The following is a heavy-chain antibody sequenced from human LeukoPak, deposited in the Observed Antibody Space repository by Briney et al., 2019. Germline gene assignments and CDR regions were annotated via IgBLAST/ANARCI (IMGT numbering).Heavy chain of an antibody. Sequence: PSETLSLTCTVSGGSIRSSYYYWGWIRQPPGKGLEWIGSIYDSGSTYYNPSLKSRVTISVDTSKNQFSLKLNSVTAADTAVYYCANQYYYDSSGYYFPPYFDYWGQGTLVTVSS. V-gene: IGHV4-39*01. CDR2: IYDSGST. CDR1: GGSIRSSYYY. CDR3: ANQYYYDSSGYYFPPYFDY. D-gene: IGHD3-22*01. J-gene: IGHJ4*02.